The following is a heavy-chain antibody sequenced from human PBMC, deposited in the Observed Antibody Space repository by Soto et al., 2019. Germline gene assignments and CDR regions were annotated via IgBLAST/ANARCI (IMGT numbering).Heavy chain of an antibody. CDR2: IYYSGST. CDR3: ARDKDPNWFDP. CDR1: GGSISSGGYY. J-gene: IGHJ5*02. Sequence: SETLSLTCTVSGGSISSGGYYWSWIRQHPGKGLEWIGYIYYSGSTYYNPSLKSRATISVDTSKNQFSLKLSSVTAADTAVYYCARDKDPNWFDPWGQGTLVTVSS. V-gene: IGHV4-31*03.